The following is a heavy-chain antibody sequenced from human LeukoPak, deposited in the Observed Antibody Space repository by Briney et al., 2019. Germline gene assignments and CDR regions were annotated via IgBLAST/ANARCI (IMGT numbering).Heavy chain of an antibody. V-gene: IGHV4-59*01. CDR1: GVSISSYY. CDR2: IYYSGST. J-gene: IGHJ4*02. Sequence: SETLSLTCTVSGVSISSYYWSWIRQPPGEGLEGIGYIYYSGSTNYNPSLKSRVTISVDTSKNQFSLKLSSVTAADTAVYYCARDRDGCTNGVCFNYWGQGTLVTVSS. CDR3: ARDRDGCTNGVCFNY. D-gene: IGHD2-8*01.